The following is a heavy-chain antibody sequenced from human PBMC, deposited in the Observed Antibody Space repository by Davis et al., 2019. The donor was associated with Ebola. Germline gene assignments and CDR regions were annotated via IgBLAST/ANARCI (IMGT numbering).Heavy chain of an antibody. CDR2: IKQDGSEK. CDR1: GFTFSSYW. Sequence: GESLKISCAASGFTFSSYWMSWVRQAPGKGLEWVANIKQDGSEKYYVDSVKGRFTISRDNAKNSLYLQMNSLRAEDTAVYYCARGITSGNHYFAYWGKGTLFTVSS. D-gene: IGHD2-2*01. CDR3: ARGITSGNHYFAY. J-gene: IGHJ4*02. V-gene: IGHV3-7*03.